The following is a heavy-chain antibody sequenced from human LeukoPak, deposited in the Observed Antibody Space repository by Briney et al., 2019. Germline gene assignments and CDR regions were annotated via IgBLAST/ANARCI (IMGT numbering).Heavy chain of an antibody. D-gene: IGHD3-22*01. Sequence: GGSLRLSCAASGFTFSTYSMNWVRHAPGKGLEWVSYISSSDSHIDYTDSVKGRFTISRDNAKNSLYLQMNSLRVEDAAVYYCARGGYYDGSGYYYLDYWGQGTLVTVSS. CDR3: ARGGYYDGSGYYYLDY. V-gene: IGHV3-48*01. CDR1: GFTFSTYS. J-gene: IGHJ4*02. CDR2: ISSSDSHI.